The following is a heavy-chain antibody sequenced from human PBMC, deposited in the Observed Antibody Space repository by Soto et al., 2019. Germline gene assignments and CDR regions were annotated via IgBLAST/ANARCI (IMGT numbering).Heavy chain of an antibody. CDR3: ARIGRLRWGDY. D-gene: IGHD4-17*01. J-gene: IGHJ4*02. V-gene: IGHV3-48*01. CDR2: ISSSSSTI. CDR1: GFTFSSYS. Sequence: EVQLVESGGGLVQPGWSLRLSCAASGFTFSSYSMNWVRQAPGKGLEWGSYISSSSSTIYYADSVKGRFTISRDNAKNSLYLQMNSLSAEDTAVYYCARIGRLRWGDYWGQGTLVTVSS.